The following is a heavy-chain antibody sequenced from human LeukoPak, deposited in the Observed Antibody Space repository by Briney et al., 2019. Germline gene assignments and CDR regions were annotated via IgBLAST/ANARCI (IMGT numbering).Heavy chain of an antibody. D-gene: IGHD6-6*01. Sequence: SETLSLTCTVSGGSISSYYWSWIRQSPEKGLEWIGYMYNSGSTYYNPSLKSRVTIPVDTSKNQFSLKLSAVTAADTAVYYCATGYSRSSPFDYWGQGIPVTVSS. V-gene: IGHV4-59*01. CDR3: ATGYSRSSPFDY. CDR2: MYNSGST. CDR1: GGSISSYY. J-gene: IGHJ4*02.